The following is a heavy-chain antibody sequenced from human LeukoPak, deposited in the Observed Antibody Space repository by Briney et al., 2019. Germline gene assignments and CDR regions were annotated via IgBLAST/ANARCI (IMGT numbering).Heavy chain of an antibody. D-gene: IGHD1-26*01. CDR1: GFTFSGSA. J-gene: IGHJ4*02. CDR2: IRSTANGYAT. V-gene: IGHV3-73*01. CDR3: ATFPSGSWSAY. Sequence: PGGSLRLSCAASGFTFSGSALHWVRQASGKGLEWVGRIRSTANGYATAYAASVKGRFTISRDDSKNTAYLQMDGLKTEDTAVYYCATFPSGSWSAYWGQGTLVTVSS.